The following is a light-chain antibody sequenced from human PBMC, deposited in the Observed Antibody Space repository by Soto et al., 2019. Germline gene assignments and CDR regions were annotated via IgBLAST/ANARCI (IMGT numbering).Light chain of an antibody. CDR2: DAS. CDR3: QQRSKWPIT. V-gene: IGKV3-11*01. J-gene: IGKJ5*01. Sequence: DIVLTQSPATLSLSPVERATLSCRASQSVSTYLAWYQQKPGQAPRLFIYDASNRATGIPARFSGSGSGTDFTLTIGSLEPEDFAVYYCQQRSKWPITFGQGTRLEIK. CDR1: QSVSTY.